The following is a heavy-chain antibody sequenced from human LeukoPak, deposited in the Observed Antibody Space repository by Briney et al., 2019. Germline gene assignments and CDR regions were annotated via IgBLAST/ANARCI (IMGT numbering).Heavy chain of an antibody. V-gene: IGHV4-59*01. J-gene: IGHJ4*02. CDR1: GGSISSYY. Sequence: SETLSLTCTVSGGSISSYYWSWIRQPPGKGLEWIGYIYYSGSSNYNPSLKSRVTISVDTSKNQFSLKLSSVTAVDTAVYYCARGYDFWSDYYFDYWGQGTLVTVSS. CDR3: ARGYDFWSDYYFDY. CDR2: IYYSGSS. D-gene: IGHD3-3*01.